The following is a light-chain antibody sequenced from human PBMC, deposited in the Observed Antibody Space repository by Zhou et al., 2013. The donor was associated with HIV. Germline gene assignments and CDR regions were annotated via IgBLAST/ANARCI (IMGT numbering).Light chain of an antibody. V-gene: IGKV4-1*01. J-gene: IGKJ4*01. CDR1: QTLLHTSNNKNY. Sequence: DIVMTQSPDSLAVSLGERATINCKSSQTLLHTSNNKNYLAWYQQKPGQPPKLLIYWGSTRESGVPDRFSGSGSETDFSLTINNVQAEDVAVYSCQQYDSPILTFGGGTQGGDQT. CDR3: QQYDSPILT. CDR2: WGS.